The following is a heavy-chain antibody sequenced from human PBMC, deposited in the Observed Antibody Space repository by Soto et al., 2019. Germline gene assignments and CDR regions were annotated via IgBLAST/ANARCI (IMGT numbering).Heavy chain of an antibody. CDR2: ISAYNSNT. Sequence: QDQLVQSGAEVKKPGASVKVSCKASGYTFTSYGISWVRQAPGQGLEWMGWISAYNSNTNYAQKLQGRVTMTTDTSASTAYMELMSLRSDDTAVYYCARDRYVFWSGYWCVGYWGQGTLVTVFS. J-gene: IGHJ4*02. V-gene: IGHV1-18*01. D-gene: IGHD3-3*01. CDR1: GYTFTSYG. CDR3: ARDRYVFWSGYWCVGY.